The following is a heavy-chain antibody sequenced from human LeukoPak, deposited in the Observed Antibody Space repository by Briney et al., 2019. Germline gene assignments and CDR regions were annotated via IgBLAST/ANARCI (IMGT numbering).Heavy chain of an antibody. Sequence: PGGSLRLSCAASGFTFSSYSMNWVRQAPGKGLEWVSSISSSSSYIYYADSVKGRFTISRDNAKNSLYLQMNSLRAEDTAVYYCARDLQNYYDSSGYLDYWGQGTLVTVSS. V-gene: IGHV3-21*01. CDR1: GFTFSSYS. CDR3: ARDLQNYYDSSGYLDY. D-gene: IGHD3-22*01. J-gene: IGHJ4*02. CDR2: ISSSSSYI.